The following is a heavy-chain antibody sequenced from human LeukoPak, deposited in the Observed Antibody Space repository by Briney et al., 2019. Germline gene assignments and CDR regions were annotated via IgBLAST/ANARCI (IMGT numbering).Heavy chain of an antibody. CDR2: ISSSGGST. J-gene: IGHJ4*02. CDR3: ATHLSGYDYPPPFDY. V-gene: IGHV3-23*01. Sequence: PGGSLRLSCAASGFTFSSYAMSWVRQAPGKGLEWVSGISSSGGSTYHADSVRGRFTISRDNSKNTQYLQMNSLRVEDTAVYYCATHLSGYDYPPPFDYWGQGTLVTVSS. CDR1: GFTFSSYA. D-gene: IGHD5-12*01.